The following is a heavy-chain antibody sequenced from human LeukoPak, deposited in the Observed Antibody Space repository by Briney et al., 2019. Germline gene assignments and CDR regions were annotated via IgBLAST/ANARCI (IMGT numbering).Heavy chain of an antibody. J-gene: IGHJ4*02. D-gene: IGHD5-12*01. CDR1: GFSFGSVE. V-gene: IGHV3-48*03. Sequence: GGSLRLSCAACGFSFGSVEMNWVRQAPGKGLEWVSYISSRGSTIDYADSVKGRFTISRDNAKNSLYLQMNSLRAEDTAVYYCAREEGLDYWGQGTLVTVSS. CDR2: ISSRGSTI. CDR3: AREEGLDY.